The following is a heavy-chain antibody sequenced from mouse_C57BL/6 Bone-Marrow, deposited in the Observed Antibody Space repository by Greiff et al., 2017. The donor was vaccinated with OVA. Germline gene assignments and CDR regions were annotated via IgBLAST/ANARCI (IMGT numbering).Heavy chain of an antibody. J-gene: IGHJ4*01. CDR1: GFTFSSYA. V-gene: IGHV5-4*03. D-gene: IGHD2-5*01. Sequence: EVKVVESGGGLVKPGGSLKLSCAASGFTFSSYAMSWVRQTPEKRLEWVATISDGGSYTYYPDNVKGRFTISRDNAKNNLYLQMSHLKSEDTAMYYCARGSYSNFYAMDYWGQGTSVTVSS. CDR2: ISDGGSYT. CDR3: ARGSYSNFYAMDY.